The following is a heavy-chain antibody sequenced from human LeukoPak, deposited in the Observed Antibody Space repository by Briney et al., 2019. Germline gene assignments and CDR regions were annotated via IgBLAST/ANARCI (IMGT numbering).Heavy chain of an antibody. CDR2: INHSGST. Sequence: SETLSLTCAVYGGSFSGYYWSWLRQPPGKGLEWIGEINHSGSTNYNPSLKSRVTISVDTSKNQFSLKLSSVTAADTAVYYCARGTAARPAHPFYYYGMDVWGQGTTVTVSS. CDR1: GGSFSGYY. V-gene: IGHV4-34*01. J-gene: IGHJ6*02. CDR3: ARGTAARPAHPFYYYGMDV. D-gene: IGHD6-6*01.